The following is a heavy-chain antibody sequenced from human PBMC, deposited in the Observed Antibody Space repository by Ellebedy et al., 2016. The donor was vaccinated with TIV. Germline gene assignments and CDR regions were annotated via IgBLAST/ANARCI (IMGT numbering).Heavy chain of an antibody. D-gene: IGHD5-18*01. Sequence: AASVKVSCKASGYTFTGYYMHWVRQAPGQGLEWMGGIIPIFGTANYAQKFQGRVTITADESTSTAYMELSSLRSEDTAVYYCARDLIVDTAMDYWGQGTLVTVSS. J-gene: IGHJ4*02. CDR2: IIPIFGTA. CDR1: GYTFTGYY. V-gene: IGHV1-69*13. CDR3: ARDLIVDTAMDY.